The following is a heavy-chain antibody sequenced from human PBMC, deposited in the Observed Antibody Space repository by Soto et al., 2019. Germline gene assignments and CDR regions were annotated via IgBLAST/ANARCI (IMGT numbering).Heavy chain of an antibody. D-gene: IGHD3-22*01. J-gene: IGHJ6*03. CDR2: VLSNDEK. CDR3: ARMLAVNYYYYYVDV. Sequence: QVTLKESGPVLVNPTEPLTLTCTVSGFSLRNARMGVSWIRQPPGKALEWLAHVLSNDEKSYNKSLQTRLTISKDTSKSQVVLTMTYMDPVDTATYFCARMLAVNYYYYYVDVWGEGTTVTVSS. CDR1: GFSLRNARMG. V-gene: IGHV2-26*01.